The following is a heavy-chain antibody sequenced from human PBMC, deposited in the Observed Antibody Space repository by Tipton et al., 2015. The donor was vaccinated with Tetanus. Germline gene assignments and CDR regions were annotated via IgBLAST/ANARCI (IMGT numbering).Heavy chain of an antibody. V-gene: IGHV4-59*01. CDR3: ARGWDYRPYAFDI. CDR2: IYYSGST. CDR1: GGSISSYY. J-gene: IGHJ3*02. D-gene: IGHD4-11*01. Sequence: TLSLTCTVSGGSISSYYWSWIRQPPGKGLEWIGYIYYSGSTNYNPSLKSRVTISVDTSKNQFSLKLSSVTAADTAVYYCARGWDYRPYAFDIWGQGTMVTVSS.